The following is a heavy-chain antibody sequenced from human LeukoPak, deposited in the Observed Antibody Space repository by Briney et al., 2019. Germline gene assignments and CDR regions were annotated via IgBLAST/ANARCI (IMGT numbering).Heavy chain of an antibody. D-gene: IGHD6-19*01. CDR1: GFTFSSYA. CDR3: AKDSAEQYPQEYIAVDYFDY. CDR2: ISGSGGST. V-gene: IGHV3-23*01. Sequence: GGSLRLSCAASGFTFSSYAMSWVRQAPGKGLEWVSAISGSGGSTYYADSVKGRFTISRDNSKNTLYLQMNSLRAEDTAVYYCAKDSAEQYPQEYIAVDYFDYWGQGTLVTVSS. J-gene: IGHJ4*02.